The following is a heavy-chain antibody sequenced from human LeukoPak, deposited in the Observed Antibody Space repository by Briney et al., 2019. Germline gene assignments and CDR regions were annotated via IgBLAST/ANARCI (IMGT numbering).Heavy chain of an antibody. V-gene: IGHV1-2*06. D-gene: IGHD2-15*01. CDR2: FSPNSGGT. Sequence: ASVKVSCKASGYTFTGYYIHWVRQAPGQGLEWMGRFSPNSGGTNSAQKFQARVTMTRDTSISTAYMELNGLTSDGTAVYYCVRGGHYCSGVNCYGTDYWGQGTLVTVSS. CDR3: VRGGHYCSGVNCYGTDY. CDR1: GYTFTGYY. J-gene: IGHJ4*02.